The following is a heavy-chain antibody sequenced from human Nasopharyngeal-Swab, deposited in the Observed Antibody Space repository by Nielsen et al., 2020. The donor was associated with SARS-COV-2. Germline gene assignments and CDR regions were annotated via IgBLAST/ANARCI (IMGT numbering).Heavy chain of an antibody. CDR2: INPSGSST. J-gene: IGHJ4*02. V-gene: IGHV1-46*01. D-gene: IGHD5-24*01. Sequence: WVRQAPGQGLEWMGIINPSGSSTSYAQKFQGRVTMTRDTSMSTVYMELSSLRSEDTAVYYCARAFRDGYNYGYWGQGTLVTVSS. CDR3: ARAFRDGYNYGY.